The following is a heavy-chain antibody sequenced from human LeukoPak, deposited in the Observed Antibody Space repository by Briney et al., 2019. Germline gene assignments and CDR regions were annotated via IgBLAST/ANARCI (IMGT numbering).Heavy chain of an antibody. CDR3: ARGGLRLGELSAHFDY. J-gene: IGHJ4*02. CDR1: GYSFTSYW. Sequence: RGESLKISCKGSGYSFTSYWIGWVRQMPGKGLEWMGIIYPGDSDTRYSPSFQGQVTISADKSISTAYLQWSSLKASDTAMYYCARGGLRLGELSAHFDYWGQGTLVTVSS. D-gene: IGHD3-16*02. CDR2: IYPGDSDT. V-gene: IGHV5-51*01.